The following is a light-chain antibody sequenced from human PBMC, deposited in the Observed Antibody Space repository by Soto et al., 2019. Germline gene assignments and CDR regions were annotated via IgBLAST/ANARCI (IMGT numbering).Light chain of an antibody. Sequence: DIQMTQSPSTLSGSVGDRVTITCRASQTISSWLAWYQQKPGKAPKLLIFDASNLETGVPSRFSGSGYGTDFTLNIRSLKIEDIATYYCQQYGHLTIFGQGTRPEIK. CDR3: QQYGHLTI. J-gene: IGKJ5*01. CDR1: QTISSW. CDR2: DAS. V-gene: IGKV1-5*01.